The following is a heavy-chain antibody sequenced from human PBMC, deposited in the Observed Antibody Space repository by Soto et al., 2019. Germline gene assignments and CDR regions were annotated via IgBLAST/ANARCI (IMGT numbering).Heavy chain of an antibody. CDR1: GGTFSSYA. CDR3: ASDLRWADSYYYYGMDV. V-gene: IGHV1-69*13. J-gene: IGHJ6*02. Sequence: SVKVSCKASGGTFSSYAISWVRQAPGQGLEWMGGIIPIFGTANYAQKFQGRVTITADESTSTAYMELSSLRSEDTAVYYCASDLRWADSYYYYGMDVWGQGTTVTVSS. D-gene: IGHD4-17*01. CDR2: IIPIFGTA.